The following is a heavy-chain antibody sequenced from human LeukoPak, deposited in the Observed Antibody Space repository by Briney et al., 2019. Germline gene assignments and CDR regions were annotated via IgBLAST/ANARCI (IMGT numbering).Heavy chain of an antibody. Sequence: SETLSLTCTVSGGSISRTNWWSWVRQPPGKGLEWMGDIYHSGTTNYNPSLKSRVTISVDTSKNQFSLKLSSVTAADTAVYFCARGPYSYDSSGAFDIWGQGTMVAVSS. D-gene: IGHD3-22*01. J-gene: IGHJ3*02. V-gene: IGHV4-4*02. CDR1: GGSISRTNW. CDR2: IYHSGTT. CDR3: ARGPYSYDSSGAFDI.